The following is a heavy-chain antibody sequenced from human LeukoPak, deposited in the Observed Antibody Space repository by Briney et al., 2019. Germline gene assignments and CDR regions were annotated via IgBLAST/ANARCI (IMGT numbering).Heavy chain of an antibody. CDR2: ISSNSSYI. D-gene: IGHD6-13*01. V-gene: IGHV3-21*06. CDR3: ARVAEAAAFDS. CDR1: GFTFSTYS. J-gene: IGHJ4*02. Sequence: GSLRLSCAASGFTFSTYSMNWVRQAPGKGLEWVSSISSNSSYIYYADSMRGRFTISRDNAKNSLYLQMNSLKPEDTAVYYCARVAEAAAFDSWGQGTLVTVSS.